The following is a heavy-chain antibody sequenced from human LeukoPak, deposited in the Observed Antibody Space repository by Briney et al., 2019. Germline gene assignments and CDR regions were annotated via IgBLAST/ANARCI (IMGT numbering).Heavy chain of an antibody. CDR3: ARGHGYCTN. Sequence: GGSLRLSCAASGFTFSSYSMNWVRQAPGKGLEWVSSISSSSSYTYYADSVKGRFTISRDNAKNSLYLQMNSLRAEDTAVYYCARGHGYCTNWGQGTLVTVSS. CDR2: ISSSSSYT. CDR1: GFTFSSYS. J-gene: IGHJ4*02. V-gene: IGHV3-21*01. D-gene: IGHD2-8*01.